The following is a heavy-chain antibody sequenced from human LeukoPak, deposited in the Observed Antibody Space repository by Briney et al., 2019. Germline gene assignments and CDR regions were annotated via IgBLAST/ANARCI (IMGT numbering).Heavy chain of an antibody. CDR2: ISSSSSYI. CDR3: ARDIVVVPAALDAFDI. J-gene: IGHJ3*02. CDR1: GFTFSSYS. Sequence: GGSLRLSCAASGFTFSSYSMNWVRQAPGKGLEWVSSISSSSSYIYYADSVKGRFTISRDNAKNLLYLQMNSLRAEDTAVYYCARDIVVVPAALDAFDIWGQGTMVTVSS. D-gene: IGHD2-2*01. V-gene: IGHV3-21*01.